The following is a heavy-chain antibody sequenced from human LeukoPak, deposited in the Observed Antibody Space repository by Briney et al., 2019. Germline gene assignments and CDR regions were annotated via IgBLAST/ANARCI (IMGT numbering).Heavy chain of an antibody. CDR2: ISSSSSYI. Sequence: GGSLRLSCAASGFTFSSYSMNWVRQAPGKGLEWVSSISSSSSYIYYADSVKGRFTISRDNAKNSLYLQMNSLRAEDTAVYYCARDHPRGAMTYFDYWGQGTLVTVSS. J-gene: IGHJ4*02. CDR3: ARDHPRGAMTYFDY. CDR1: GFTFSSYS. D-gene: IGHD1-26*01. V-gene: IGHV3-21*04.